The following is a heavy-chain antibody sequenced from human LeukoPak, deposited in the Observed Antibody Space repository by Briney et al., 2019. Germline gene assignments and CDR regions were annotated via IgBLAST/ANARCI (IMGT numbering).Heavy chain of an antibody. V-gene: IGHV4-39*01. J-gene: IGHJ4*02. CDR1: GDSISSSGYY. CDR3: ARLQSWFRGIDY. D-gene: IGHD3-10*01. Sequence: PSETLSLTCTVSGDSISSSGYYWGWIRQPPGKGLEWITSISYSGIAYYNPSLKSRFTISVDTSKNQFSLKLTSVSVADTAVYYCARLQSWFRGIDYWGQGTLVTVSS. CDR2: ISYSGIA.